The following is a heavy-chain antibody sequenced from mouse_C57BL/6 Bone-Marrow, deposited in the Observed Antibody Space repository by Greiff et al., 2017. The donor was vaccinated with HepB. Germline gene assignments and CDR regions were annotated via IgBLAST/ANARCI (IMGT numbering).Heavy chain of an antibody. CDR2: IDPANGNT. Sequence: EVKLQESVAELVRPGASVKLSCTASGFNIKNTYMHWVKQRPEQGLEWIGRIDPANGNTKYAPKFQGKATITADTSSNTTYLQLSSLTSEDTAIYYCANPHYYYGSSYGYFDYWGQGTTLTVSS. D-gene: IGHD1-1*01. CDR1: GFNIKNTY. V-gene: IGHV14-3*01. CDR3: ANPHYYYGSSYGYFDY. J-gene: IGHJ2*01.